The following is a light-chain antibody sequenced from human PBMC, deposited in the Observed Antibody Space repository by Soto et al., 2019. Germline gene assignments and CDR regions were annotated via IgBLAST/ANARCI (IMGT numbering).Light chain of an antibody. CDR2: STN. CDR3: AAWDDSLSGV. J-gene: IGLJ3*02. Sequence: QSVLTQPPSVSGAPGQRVIISCTGSSSNIGAGYDVHWYQQLPGTAPRLLIYSTNQRPSGVPDRFSGSKSGTSASLAISGLQSEDEADYYCAAWDDSLSGVFGGGTKLTVL. V-gene: IGLV1-40*01. CDR1: SSNIGAGYD.